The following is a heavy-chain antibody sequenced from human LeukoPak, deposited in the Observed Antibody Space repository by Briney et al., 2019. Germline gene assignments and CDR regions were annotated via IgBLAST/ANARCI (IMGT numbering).Heavy chain of an antibody. Sequence: ASVKVSCKASGYTFTSYGISWVRQAPGQGLEGMGWISAYNGNTNYAQKLQGRVTMTTDTSTSTAYMELRSLRSDDTAVYYCARDRGYYYYYGMDVWGQGTTVTVSS. V-gene: IGHV1-18*01. CDR2: ISAYNGNT. CDR3: ARDRGYYYYYGMDV. J-gene: IGHJ6*02. CDR1: GYTFTSYG.